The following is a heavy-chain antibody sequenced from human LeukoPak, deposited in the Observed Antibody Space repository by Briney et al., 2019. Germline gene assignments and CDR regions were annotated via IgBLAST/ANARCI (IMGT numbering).Heavy chain of an antibody. CDR1: GFTVSSNY. D-gene: IGHD3-22*01. J-gene: IGHJ4*02. V-gene: IGHV3-66*01. CDR2: IYSGGET. CDR3: ARDRGAYYYDTGY. Sequence: PGRSLRLSCAASGFTVSSNYMNWVRQAPGKGLEWVSVIYSGGETYYADSVKGRFTISRDNSKNTLYLQMNSLRAEDTAVYYCARDRGAYYYDTGYWGQGTLVTVSS.